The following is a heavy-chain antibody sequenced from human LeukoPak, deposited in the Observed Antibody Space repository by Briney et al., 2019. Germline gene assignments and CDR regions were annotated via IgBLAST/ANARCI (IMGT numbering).Heavy chain of an antibody. Sequence: PGGSLRLSCAASGFTFSSYGMHWVRQAPGKGLEWVAFISYDGSNKYYADSVKGRFTISRDNSKNTLYLQMNSLRAEDTAVYYCARVMVTRASDAFDIWGQGTMVTVSS. D-gene: IGHD2-21*02. CDR2: ISYDGSNK. J-gene: IGHJ3*02. CDR1: GFTFSSYG. CDR3: ARVMVTRASDAFDI. V-gene: IGHV3-30*03.